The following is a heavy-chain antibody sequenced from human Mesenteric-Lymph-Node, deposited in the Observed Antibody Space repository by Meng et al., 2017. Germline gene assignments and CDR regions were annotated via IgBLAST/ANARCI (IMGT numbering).Heavy chain of an antibody. V-gene: IGHV1-2*02. CDR1: GYTFTGYY. Sequence: SVKVSCKASGYTFTGYYMHWVRQAPGQGREWMGWINPNSGGTNYAQKFQGRVTMTRDTSISTAYMELSRLRSDDTAVYYCASNYYYDSSGYYYALDYWGQGTLVTVSS. D-gene: IGHD3-22*01. CDR2: INPNSGGT. CDR3: ASNYYYDSSGYYYALDY. J-gene: IGHJ4*02.